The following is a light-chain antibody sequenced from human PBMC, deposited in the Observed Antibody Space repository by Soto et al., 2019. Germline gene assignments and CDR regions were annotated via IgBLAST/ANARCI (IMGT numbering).Light chain of an antibody. J-gene: IGKJ3*01. V-gene: IGKV3-15*01. CDR2: GAS. Sequence: EIVMTQSPATLSVSPGERATLSCRASQSVSSNLAWYQQKPGQAPRLLIYGASTRATGIPARFSGSGSGTECTLTLSSLQSEEFAVYYCQQYNNWPPFTFGPGTKVDV. CDR3: QQYNNWPPFT. CDR1: QSVSSN.